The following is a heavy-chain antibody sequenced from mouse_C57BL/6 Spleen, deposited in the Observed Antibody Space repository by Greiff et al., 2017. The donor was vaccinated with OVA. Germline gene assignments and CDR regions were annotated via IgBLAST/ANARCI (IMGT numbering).Heavy chain of an antibody. CDR2: ISYSGST. D-gene: IGHD2-1*01. CDR1: GYSITSGYD. Sequence: VQLQQSGPGMVKPSQSLSLTCTVTGYSITSGYDWHWIRHFPGNKLEWMGYISYSGSTNYNPSLKSRISITHDTSKNHFFLKLNSVTTEDTATYYCARGGYGNGGAWFAYWGQGTLVTVSA. V-gene: IGHV3-1*01. CDR3: ARGGYGNGGAWFAY. J-gene: IGHJ3*01.